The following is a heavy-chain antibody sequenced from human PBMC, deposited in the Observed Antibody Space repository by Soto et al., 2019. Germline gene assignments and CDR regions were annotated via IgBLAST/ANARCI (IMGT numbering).Heavy chain of an antibody. Sequence: QVQLVKSGAEVKKPGSSVKVSCKASGGTFSSYAISWVRQAPGQGLEWMGGIIPIFGTANSAQKFQGRVTNTADESTSTAYMELSSLRSEDTAVYYCAIFVLSSSWSNDWGQGTLVTVSS. V-gene: IGHV1-69*01. J-gene: IGHJ4*02. CDR1: GGTFSSYA. CDR2: IIPIFGTA. D-gene: IGHD6-13*01. CDR3: AIFVLSSSWSND.